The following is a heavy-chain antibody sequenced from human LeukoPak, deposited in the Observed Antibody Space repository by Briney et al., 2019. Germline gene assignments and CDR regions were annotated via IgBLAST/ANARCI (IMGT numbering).Heavy chain of an antibody. V-gene: IGHV4-59*01. D-gene: IGHD3-3*01. CDR3: ARTQGYDFWSGYDDAFDI. Sequence: IPSETLSLTCTVSGGSISSYYWSWLRQPPGKGLEWIGYIYYSGSTNYNPSLKSRVTISVDTSKNQFSLKLSSVTAADAAVYYCARTQGYDFWSGYDDAFDIWGQGTMVTVSS. J-gene: IGHJ3*02. CDR2: IYYSGST. CDR1: GGSISSYY.